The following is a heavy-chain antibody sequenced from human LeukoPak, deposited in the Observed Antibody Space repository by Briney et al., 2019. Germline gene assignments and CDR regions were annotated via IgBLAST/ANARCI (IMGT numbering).Heavy chain of an antibody. V-gene: IGHV4-59*01. CDR3: ARDVGYYFDY. CDR2: IYYSGST. J-gene: IGHJ4*02. CDR1: GGSISSYY. Sequence: SETLSLTCTVSGGSISSYYWSWIRQPPGKGLEWIGYIYYSGSTNYNPSLKSRVTISVDTSKNQFSLKLSSVTAADAAVYYCARDVGYYFDYWGQGTLVTVSS.